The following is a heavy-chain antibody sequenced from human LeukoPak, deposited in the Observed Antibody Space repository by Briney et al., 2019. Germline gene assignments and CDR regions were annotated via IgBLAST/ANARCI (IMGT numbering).Heavy chain of an antibody. CDR1: GFTFSSYS. CDR2: IKQDGSEK. J-gene: IGHJ3*02. Sequence: GGSLRLSCAASGFTFSSYSMNWVRQAPGKGLEWVANIKQDGSEKYYVDSLKGRFTISRDNAKNSLYLQMNSLRAEDTAVYYCASEVVVLGGDDAFDIWGQGTMVTVSS. V-gene: IGHV3-7*01. CDR3: ASEVVVLGGDDAFDI. D-gene: IGHD2-21*01.